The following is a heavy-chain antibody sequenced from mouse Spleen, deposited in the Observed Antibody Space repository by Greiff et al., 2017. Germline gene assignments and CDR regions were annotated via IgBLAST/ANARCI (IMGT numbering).Heavy chain of an antibody. J-gene: IGHJ2*01. CDR2: IYPGDGDT. V-gene: IGHV1-80*01. CDR1: GYAFSSYW. D-gene: IGHD2-1*01. CDR3: AYGNYGGYFDY. Sequence: QVQLKESGAELVRPGSSVKISCKASGYAFSSYWMNWVKQRPGQGLEWIGQIYPGDGDTNYNGKFKGKATLTADKSSSTAYMQLSSLTSEDSAVYFCAYGNYGGYFDYWGQGTTLTVSS.